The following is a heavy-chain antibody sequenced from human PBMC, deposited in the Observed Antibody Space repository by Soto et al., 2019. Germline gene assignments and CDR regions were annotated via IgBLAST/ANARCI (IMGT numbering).Heavy chain of an antibody. D-gene: IGHD1-1*01. CDR3: ARFPTGTHAFDI. Sequence: PGGSLRLSCAASGFTFSDHYMSWIRQAPGKGLEWVSYISSSSSYTNYADSVKGRFTISRDNAKNSLYLQMNSLRAEDTAVYYCARFPTGTHAFDIWGQGTMVTVSS. V-gene: IGHV3-11*06. CDR1: GFTFSDHY. J-gene: IGHJ3*02. CDR2: ISSSSSYT.